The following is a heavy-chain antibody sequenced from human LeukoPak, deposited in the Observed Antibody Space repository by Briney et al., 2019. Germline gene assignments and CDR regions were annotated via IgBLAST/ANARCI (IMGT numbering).Heavy chain of an antibody. V-gene: IGHV4-38-2*02. J-gene: IGHJ4*02. CDR3: ARDYYDSSGYLTEPDY. Sequence: PSETLSLTCTVSGYSISSNYYWAWIRQPPGKGLEWIGSIYHSGSSYYSPSLKSRVTISVDTSKNQFSLKLSSVTAADTAVYYCARDYYDSSGYLTEPDYWGQGTLVTVSS. D-gene: IGHD3-22*01. CDR2: IYHSGSS. CDR1: GYSISSNYY.